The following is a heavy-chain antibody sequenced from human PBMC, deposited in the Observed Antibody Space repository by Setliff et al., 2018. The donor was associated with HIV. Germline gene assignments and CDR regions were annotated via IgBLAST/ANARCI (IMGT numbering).Heavy chain of an antibody. Sequence: SETLSLTCVMDGGSLRDYYWSWIRQSPGKGLEWIGESNQSGSGNYNPSLKSRVTISVDTSRNEFFLNMGSVTAADTAVYYCAKGRRGYDSRLFYYHHGMDVWGQGTTVTVSS. CDR2: SNQSGSG. V-gene: IGHV4-34*01. J-gene: IGHJ6*02. CDR1: GGSLRDYY. D-gene: IGHD5-12*01. CDR3: AKGRRGYDSRLFYYHHGMDV.